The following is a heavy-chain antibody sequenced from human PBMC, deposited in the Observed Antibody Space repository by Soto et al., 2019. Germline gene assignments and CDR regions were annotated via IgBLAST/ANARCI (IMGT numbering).Heavy chain of an antibody. CDR1: GYTFTGHY. D-gene: IGHD3-22*01. J-gene: IGHJ4*02. Sequence: ASVKVSCKASGYTFTGHYIHWVRQAPEQGPEWMGEIGPETGATRYAQKFQGRVTMTRDMSITTVYVELNNLSPDDTAVYYCGRGRSGQIVVFYWGQGTPVTVSS. CDR2: IGPETGAT. CDR3: GRGRSGQIVVFY. V-gene: IGHV1-2*02.